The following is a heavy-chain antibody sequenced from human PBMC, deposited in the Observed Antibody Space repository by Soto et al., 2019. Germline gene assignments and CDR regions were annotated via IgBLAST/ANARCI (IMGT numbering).Heavy chain of an antibody. D-gene: IGHD1-7*01. V-gene: IGHV3-30-3*01. Sequence: HPGGSLRLSCAASGFTFSSYAMHWVRQAPGKGLEWVAVISYDGSNKYYADSVKGRFTISRDNSKNTLYLQMNSLRAEDTAVYYCASSLWDNWNYGRLYYYGMDVWGQGTTVTVSS. CDR3: ASSLWDNWNYGRLYYYGMDV. CDR2: ISYDGSNK. CDR1: GFTFSSYA. J-gene: IGHJ6*02.